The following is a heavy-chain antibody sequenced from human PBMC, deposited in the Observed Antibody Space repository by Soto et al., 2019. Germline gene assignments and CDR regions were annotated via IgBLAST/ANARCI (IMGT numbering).Heavy chain of an antibody. CDR2: MNPNSGNT. Sequence: QVQLVQSGAEVKKPGASVKVSCKASGYTFTSYDINWVRQATGQGLEWMGWMNPNSGNTGYAQKFQGRVTMTRNTSISTAYMELSSLRSEDTAVYYCARPQAYYYYHGMDVWGQGTTVTVSS. CDR3: ARPQAYYYYHGMDV. V-gene: IGHV1-8*01. CDR1: GYTFTSYD. J-gene: IGHJ6*02.